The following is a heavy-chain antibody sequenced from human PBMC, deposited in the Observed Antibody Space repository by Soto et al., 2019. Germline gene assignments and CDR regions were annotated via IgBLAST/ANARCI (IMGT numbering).Heavy chain of an antibody. CDR3: ARDLISNYHYYGMDV. Sequence: SVKVSCKASADTFSSSAFSWVRQAPGQGLEWMGGIIPFFHAANYAQRFQSRVTITADESTSTVYMELSSLRSEDTALYYCARDLISNYHYYGMDVWGQGTTVTVSS. CDR1: ADTFSSSA. J-gene: IGHJ6*02. V-gene: IGHV1-69*13. CDR2: IIPFFHAA.